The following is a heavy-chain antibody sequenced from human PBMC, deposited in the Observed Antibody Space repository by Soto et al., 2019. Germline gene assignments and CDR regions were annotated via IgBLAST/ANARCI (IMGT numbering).Heavy chain of an antibody. CDR2: IIPIFGTA. Sequence: GASVKVSCKASGGTFSSYAISWVRQAPGQGLEWMGGIIPIFGTANYAQKFQGRVTITADESTSTAYIELSSLRSEDTAVYYCAREGQQLGYYYYGMDVWGQGTTVTVSS. CDR3: AREGQQLGYYYYGMDV. D-gene: IGHD6-13*01. CDR1: GGTFSSYA. V-gene: IGHV1-69*13. J-gene: IGHJ6*02.